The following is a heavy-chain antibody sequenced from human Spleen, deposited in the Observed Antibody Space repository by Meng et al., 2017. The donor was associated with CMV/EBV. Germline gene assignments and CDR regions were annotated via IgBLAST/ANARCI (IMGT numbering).Heavy chain of an antibody. D-gene: IGHD3-22*01. CDR2: ISSSSSYI. V-gene: IGHV3-21*01. CDR1: FSSYS. J-gene: IGHJ4*02. Sequence: FSSYSMNWVRQAPGKGLDWVSSISSSSSYIYYADSVKGRFTISRDNAKNSLYLQMNSLRAEDTAVYYCARDGPYYYDSSGYSQFDYWGQGTLVTVSS. CDR3: ARDGPYYYDSSGYSQFDY.